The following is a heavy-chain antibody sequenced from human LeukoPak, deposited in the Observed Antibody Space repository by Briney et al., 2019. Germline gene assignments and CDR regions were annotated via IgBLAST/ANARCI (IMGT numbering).Heavy chain of an antibody. V-gene: IGHV4-59*08. CDR2: IYYSGST. D-gene: IGHD3-3*01. CDR1: GGSISNSY. J-gene: IGHJ4*02. Sequence: SETLSLTYTVSGGSISNSYWSWIRQPPGKGLEWIGYIYYSGSTDYNPSLTSRVTISLDTSKNQFSLKLSSVTAADTAVYYCARRRGDFWSDYYAFDYWGQGTLVTISS. CDR3: ARRRGDFWSDYYAFDY.